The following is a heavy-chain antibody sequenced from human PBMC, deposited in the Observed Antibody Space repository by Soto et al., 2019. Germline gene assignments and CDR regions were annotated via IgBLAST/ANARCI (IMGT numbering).Heavy chain of an antibody. J-gene: IGHJ5*02. CDR3: TSIAVAGTCP. D-gene: IGHD6-19*01. CDR1: GFTFSGSA. V-gene: IGHV3-73*01. CDR2: IRSKANSYAT. Sequence: GGSLRLSCAASGFTFSGSAMHWVRQASGKGLEWVGRIRSKANSYATAYAASVKGRFTISRDDSKSTAYLQMNSLKTEDTAVYYCTSIAVAGTCPWGQGTLVTVSS.